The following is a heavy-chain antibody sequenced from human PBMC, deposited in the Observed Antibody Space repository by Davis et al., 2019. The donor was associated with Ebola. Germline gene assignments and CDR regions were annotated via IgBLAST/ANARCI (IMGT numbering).Heavy chain of an antibody. CDR2: IIPILGIA. CDR3: ARAKEGGVDY. CDR1: GGTFSSYA. V-gene: IGHV1-69*04. J-gene: IGHJ4*02. Sequence: AASVKVSCKASGGTFSSYAISWVRQAPGQGLEWMGRIIPILGIANYAKKFQGRVTITADKSTSTAYMELSSLRSEDTAVYYCARAKEGGVDYWGQGTLVTVSS. D-gene: IGHD3-16*01.